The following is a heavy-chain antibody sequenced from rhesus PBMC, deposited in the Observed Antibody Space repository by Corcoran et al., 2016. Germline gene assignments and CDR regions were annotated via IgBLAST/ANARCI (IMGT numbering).Heavy chain of an antibody. CDR1: GFTFDDSA. D-gene: IGHD1-14*01. V-gene: IGHV3-201*01. CDR2: ISWSGGST. Sequence: EVQLVESGGGVVQPGGSLRLSCAASGFTFDDSAMHWVRQAPGKGLEWVSGISWSGGSTYYADSVKGQFTISRDNAKNSLYLQMGSLRAEDTALYYCARATTVYGLDSWGQGVVVTVSS. J-gene: IGHJ6*01. CDR3: ARATTVYGLDS.